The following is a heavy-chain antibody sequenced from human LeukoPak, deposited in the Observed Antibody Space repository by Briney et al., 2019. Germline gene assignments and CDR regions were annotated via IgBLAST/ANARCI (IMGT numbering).Heavy chain of an antibody. J-gene: IGHJ4*02. CDR1: GFTFSTCN. CDR3: MATPIDY. CDR2: ILSDGSKQ. Sequence: GESLSLSCRASGFTFSTCNMLCVRQAPGKGLEWVAVILSDGSKQYYADSVKGRFTISRDNSKNTLYLQMNSLRAEDTAVFYCMATPIDYWGQGTLVTVSS. V-gene: IGHV3-30*03. D-gene: IGHD5-24*01.